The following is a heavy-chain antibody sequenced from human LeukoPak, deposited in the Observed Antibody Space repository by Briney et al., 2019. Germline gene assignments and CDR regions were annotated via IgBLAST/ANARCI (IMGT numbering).Heavy chain of an antibody. CDR1: GFTFSSYS. V-gene: IGHV3-21*04. CDR2: ISSSSSYI. Sequence: GGSLRLSCAASGFTFSSYSMNWVRQAPGKGLEWVSSISSSSSYIYYADSVKGRFTISRDNAKNTLYLQMNSLRAEDTAVYYCARDLAILTAYYYYGMDVWGQGTTVTVSS. CDR3: ARDLAILTAYYYYGMDV. D-gene: IGHD3-9*01. J-gene: IGHJ6*02.